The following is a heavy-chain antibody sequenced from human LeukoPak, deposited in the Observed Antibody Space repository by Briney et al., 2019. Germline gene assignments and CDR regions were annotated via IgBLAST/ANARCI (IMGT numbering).Heavy chain of an antibody. CDR1: GGSISSSNYY. Sequence: KPSETLSLTCTVSGGSISSSNYYRGWIRQPPGKGLEWIGSIYYSGNTYYNPSLKSRVTISVDTSKNQFSLKLTSVTVADTAVYYCAHFKGGSFDFWGQGTMVTVSS. CDR2: IYYSGNT. J-gene: IGHJ3*01. V-gene: IGHV4-39*01. CDR3: AHFKGGSFDF. D-gene: IGHD1-26*01.